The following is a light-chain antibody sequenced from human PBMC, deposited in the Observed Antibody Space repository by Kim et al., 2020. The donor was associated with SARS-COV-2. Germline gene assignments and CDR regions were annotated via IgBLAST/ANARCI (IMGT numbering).Light chain of an antibody. CDR3: SSYTSSGTYV. V-gene: IGLV2-14*03. CDR1: NSDIGDSKY. Sequence: GQSIAISCTGTNSDIGDSKYVSWYQQHPGKAPKLMIYAVTKRPPGVSDRFSGSKSGNTASLTISGVQAEDEADYYCSSYTSSGTYVFGTGTKVTVL. CDR2: AVT. J-gene: IGLJ1*01.